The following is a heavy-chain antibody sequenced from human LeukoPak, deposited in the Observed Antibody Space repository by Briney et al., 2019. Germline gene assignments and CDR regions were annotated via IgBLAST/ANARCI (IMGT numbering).Heavy chain of an antibody. CDR3: ARERRSHYYYYGMDV. CDR2: INHSGST. D-gene: IGHD1-14*01. J-gene: IGHJ6*02. CDR1: GGSFSGYY. Sequence: SETLPLTCAVYGGSFSGYYWSWIRQPPGKGLEWIGEINHSGSTNYNPSLKSRVTISVDTSKNQFSLKLSSVTAADTAVYYCARERRSHYYYYGMDVWGQGTTVTVSS. V-gene: IGHV4-34*01.